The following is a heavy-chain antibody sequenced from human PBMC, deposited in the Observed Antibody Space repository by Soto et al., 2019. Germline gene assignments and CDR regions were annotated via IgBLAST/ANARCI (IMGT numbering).Heavy chain of an antibody. J-gene: IGHJ4*02. Sequence: QITLKESGPSLVKPTQTLTLTCTFSGFSLTTTGVGVVWIRQPPGKALEWLAIIYWDDDKHYSPSLRSRLTVTKSTTKNQVALTLTNVDPADTGTYFCARVGGLEQWLYRLDHWGQGTLVTVSS. D-gene: IGHD6-19*01. CDR3: ARVGGLEQWLYRLDH. V-gene: IGHV2-5*02. CDR1: GFSLTTTGVG. CDR2: IYWDDDK.